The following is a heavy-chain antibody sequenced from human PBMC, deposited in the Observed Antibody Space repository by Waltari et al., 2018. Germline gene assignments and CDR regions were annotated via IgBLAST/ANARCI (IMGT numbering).Heavy chain of an antibody. CDR2: ISRGSSYV. D-gene: IGHD6-25*01. CDR3: ARAHGAAARLDFDY. CDR1: EFIFGNYD. V-gene: IGHV3-21*02. J-gene: IGHJ4*02. Sequence: EVQLVESGGGLVKPGGSLRLSCAASEFIFGNYDMNWVRQAPGKGLEWVSSISRGSSYVYYADSVKGRFSISRDNAKNSLYLQMNSLRAEDTAVYYCARAHGAAARLDFDYWGQGTLVTVSS.